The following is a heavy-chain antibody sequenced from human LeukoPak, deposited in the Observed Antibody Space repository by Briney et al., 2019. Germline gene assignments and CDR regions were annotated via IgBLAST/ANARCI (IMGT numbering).Heavy chain of an antibody. V-gene: IGHV4-34*01. CDR3: ARVITEPRFDYGEYLGYYHYMDV. CDR2: INHSGST. J-gene: IGHJ6*03. D-gene: IGHD4-17*01. CDR1: GGSFSGYY. Sequence: SETLSLTCAVYGGSFSGYYRSWIRQPPGKGLEWIGEINHSGSTNYNPFLKSRVTISVDTSKSQFSLKLSSVTAADTAVYYCARVITEPRFDYGEYLGYYHYMDVWGKGTTVTVSS.